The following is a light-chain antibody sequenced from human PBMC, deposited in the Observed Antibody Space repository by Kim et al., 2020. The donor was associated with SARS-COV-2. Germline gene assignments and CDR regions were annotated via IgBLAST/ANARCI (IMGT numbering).Light chain of an antibody. Sequence: QSVLTQPPSVSGAAGQRVTISCTGSTSNIGGNYVHWYQLLPGTAPRLLIFDNTNRPSGVPGRFSDSKSGSSASLAITGLQREDEGDYYCQSYDSSLTALVFGGGTQLTVL. CDR1: TSNIGGNY. V-gene: IGLV1-40*01. CDR2: DNT. CDR3: QSYDSSLTALV. J-gene: IGLJ2*01.